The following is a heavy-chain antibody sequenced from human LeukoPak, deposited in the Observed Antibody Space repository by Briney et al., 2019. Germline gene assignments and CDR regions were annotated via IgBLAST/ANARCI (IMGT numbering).Heavy chain of an antibody. J-gene: IGHJ4*02. CDR2: INHSGST. D-gene: IGHD5/OR15-5a*01. V-gene: IGHV4-34*01. Sequence: GSLRLSCVASGFTFSNYLMNWIRQPPGKGLEWIGEINHSGSTNYNPSLKSRVTISVDTSKNQFSLKLSSVTAADTAVYYCARGRGRSPLWLVSTPLYFDYWGQGTLVTVSS. CDR3: ARGRGRSPLWLVSTPLYFDY. CDR1: GFTFSNYL.